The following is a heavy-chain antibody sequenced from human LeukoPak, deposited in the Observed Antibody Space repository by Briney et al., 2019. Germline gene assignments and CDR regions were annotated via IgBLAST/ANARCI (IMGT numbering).Heavy chain of an antibody. Sequence: VASVKVSCKASGYTFTSYDINWVRQATGQGLEWMGWMNPNSGNTGYAQKFQGRVTMTRNTSISTAYMELSSLRSEDTAVYYCATYDYVWGSYRPLGDWGQGTLVTVSS. CDR1: GYTFTSYD. D-gene: IGHD3-16*02. J-gene: IGHJ4*02. CDR2: MNPNSGNT. V-gene: IGHV1-8*01. CDR3: ATYDYVWGSYRPLGD.